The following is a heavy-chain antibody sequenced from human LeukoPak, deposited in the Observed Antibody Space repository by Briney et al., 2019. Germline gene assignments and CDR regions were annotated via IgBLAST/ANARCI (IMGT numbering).Heavy chain of an antibody. J-gene: IGHJ4*02. CDR2: ISYDGSNK. CDR3: ARGGAVAVLYYFDY. Sequence: GGSLRLSCAASGFTFSSYAMRWVRQAPGKGLEWVAVISYDGSNKYYADSVKGRFTISRDNSKNTLYLQMNSLRAEDTAVYYCARGGAVAVLYYFDYWGQGTLVTVSS. D-gene: IGHD6-19*01. V-gene: IGHV3-30-3*01. CDR1: GFTFSSYA.